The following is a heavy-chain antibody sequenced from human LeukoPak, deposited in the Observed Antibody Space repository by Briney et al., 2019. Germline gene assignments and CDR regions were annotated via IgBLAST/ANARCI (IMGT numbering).Heavy chain of an antibody. D-gene: IGHD2-21*02. CDR1: GFTFSSYN. CDR3: ARDRMVTLYYFEY. CDR2: ISSSHNTI. V-gene: IGHV3-48*01. J-gene: IGHJ4*02. Sequence: GGSLRLSCAASGFTFSSYNMNWVRQAPGKGLEWVSYISSSHNTIYYADSVKGRFTISRDNSKNTLYLQMNSLRAEDTAVYYCARDRMVTLYYFEYWGQGTLVTVSS.